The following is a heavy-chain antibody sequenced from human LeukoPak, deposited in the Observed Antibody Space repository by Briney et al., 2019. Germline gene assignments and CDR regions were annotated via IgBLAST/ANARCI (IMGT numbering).Heavy chain of an antibody. J-gene: IGHJ4*02. CDR3: ARDLYPGY. CDR2: ISSSSNII. CDR1: GFTFSIYS. V-gene: IGHV3-48*01. Sequence: GGSLRLSCVGSGFTFSIYSMNWVRQAPGKGLEWVSYISSSSNIIHYTDSVKGRFTISRDNAKNSLYLQMNSLRVEDTAVYYCARDLYPGYWGQGTLVIVSS. D-gene: IGHD3-10*01.